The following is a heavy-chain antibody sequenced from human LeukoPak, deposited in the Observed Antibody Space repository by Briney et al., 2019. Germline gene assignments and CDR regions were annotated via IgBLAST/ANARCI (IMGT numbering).Heavy chain of an antibody. D-gene: IGHD3-10*01. Sequence: SETLSLTCTVSGGSITITSYYWVWIRQTPGKGLDWIGSVYYTGSTLYNVPLKSRVTISVDPSKNQFSLNLNSVTASDTAVYYCARQSDYYGSGTEGYFDYWGQGTLVTVSS. CDR1: GGSITITSYY. J-gene: IGHJ4*02. V-gene: IGHV4-39*01. CDR3: ARQSDYYGSGTEGYFDY. CDR2: VYYTGST.